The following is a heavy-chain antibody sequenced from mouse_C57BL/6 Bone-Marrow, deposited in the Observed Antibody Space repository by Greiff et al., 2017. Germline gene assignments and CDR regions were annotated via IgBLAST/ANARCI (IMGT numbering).Heavy chain of an antibody. J-gene: IGHJ4*01. CDR3: ARSEFITTVGRDYYAMDY. CDR1: GYAFTNYL. D-gene: IGHD1-1*01. CDR2: INPGSGGT. V-gene: IGHV1-54*01. Sequence: VQLQQSGAELVRPGTSVKVSCKASGYAFTNYLIEWVKQRPGQGLEWIGVINPGSGGTNYNEKFKGKATLTADKSSSTAYMQLSSLTSEDSAVYFCARSEFITTVGRDYYAMDYWGQGTSVTVSS.